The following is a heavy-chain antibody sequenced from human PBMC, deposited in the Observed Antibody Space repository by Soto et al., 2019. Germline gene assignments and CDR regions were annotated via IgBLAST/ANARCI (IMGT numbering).Heavy chain of an antibody. Sequence: RAAGCTVIGYYTHWVRKAKEKGLEWMGWINPNSGGTNYAQKFKGWVTMTRDTSIREAYMELSRLRSDDTAVYYCARGDGFLGAFDIWGQGTMVTVSS. D-gene: IGHD7-27*01. CDR2: INPNSGGT. V-gene: IGHV1-2*04. J-gene: IGHJ3*02. CDR3: ARGDGFLGAFDI. CDR1: GCTVIGYY.